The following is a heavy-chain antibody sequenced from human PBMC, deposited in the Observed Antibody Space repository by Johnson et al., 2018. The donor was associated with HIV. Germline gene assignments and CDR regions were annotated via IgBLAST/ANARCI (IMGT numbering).Heavy chain of an antibody. V-gene: IGHV3-7*05. CDR3: ARRSGYAFDI. J-gene: IGHJ3*02. Sequence: EVQVVESGGGLVQPGGSLRLSCGGSGLIFRTYWMSWVRQAPGKGLEWVANIKEDGSEKYYVDSVKGRFTISRDNGKNSLSLQMNSLRVEDTAVYYCARRSGYAFDIWGQGTMVTVSS. CDR1: GLIFRTYW. D-gene: IGHD1-1*01. CDR2: IKEDGSEK.